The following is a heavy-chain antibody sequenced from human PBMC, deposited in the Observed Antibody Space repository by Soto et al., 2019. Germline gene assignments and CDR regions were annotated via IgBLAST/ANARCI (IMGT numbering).Heavy chain of an antibody. J-gene: IGHJ3*01. V-gene: IGHV3-33*01. CDR3: ARPTSGNAFDV. CDR1: GFTFRSHG. CDR2: IWYDGSNK. Sequence: QVHLVESGGGVVQPGRSLRLSCAASGFTFRSHGMHWVRQASGKGLEWVAVIWYDGSNKYYIDPVKGRFTISRDNSKNTLYLQMNSLRVEDTAVYYCARPTSGNAFDVWGQGTVVTVSS.